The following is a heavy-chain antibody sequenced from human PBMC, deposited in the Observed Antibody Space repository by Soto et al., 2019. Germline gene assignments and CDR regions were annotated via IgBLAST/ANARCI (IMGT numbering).Heavy chain of an antibody. CDR3: AKGRGGAGSRTPRVDC. V-gene: IGHV3-23*01. CDR2: ISGGGDTT. J-gene: IGHJ4*01. Sequence: EVQLLESGGGLVQPGGSLRLSCEASGFTFNNYAMTWVRQAPGKGLEWVAAISGGGDTTSYADSVKGRFTGSRDGSKNTLYLQMSSMRAEDTALYYCAKGRGGAGSRTPRVDCWGHGTLVTVSS. CDR1: GFTFNNYA. D-gene: IGHD3-10*01.